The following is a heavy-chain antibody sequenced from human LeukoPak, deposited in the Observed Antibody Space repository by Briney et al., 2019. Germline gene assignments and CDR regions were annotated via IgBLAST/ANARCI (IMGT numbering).Heavy chain of an antibody. CDR3: ATKQWLAPPPDS. CDR1: GFTFSKYW. Sequence: PGGSLRLSCAASGFTFSKYWMLWVRQAPGKGLESISRINTDGTVTTYADSVKSRFTVSRDNADNTMFLQMNSERDEDTAVYYCATKQWLAPPPDSWGQGTPVTVSS. V-gene: IGHV3-74*01. J-gene: IGHJ4*02. D-gene: IGHD6-19*01. CDR2: INTDGTVT.